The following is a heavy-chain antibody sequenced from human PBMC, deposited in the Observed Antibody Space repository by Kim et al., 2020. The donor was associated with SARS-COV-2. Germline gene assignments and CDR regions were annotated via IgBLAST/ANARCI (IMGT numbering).Heavy chain of an antibody. CDR3: ARVPVYNWNPLLATWWFDP. CDR1: GGSVSSGSYY. CDR2: IYYSGST. J-gene: IGHJ5*02. V-gene: IGHV4-61*01. D-gene: IGHD1-20*01. Sequence: SETLSLTCTVSGGSVSSGSYYWSWIRQPPGKGLEWIGYIYYSGSTNYNPSLKSRVTISVDTSKNQFSLKLSSVTAADTAVYYCARVPVYNWNPLLATWWFDPWGQGTLVTVSS.